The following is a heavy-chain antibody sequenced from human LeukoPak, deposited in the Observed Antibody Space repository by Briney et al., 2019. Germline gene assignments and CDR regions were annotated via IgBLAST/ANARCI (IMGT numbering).Heavy chain of an antibody. CDR3: ARILPYYDSSGYYPVGYYFDY. D-gene: IGHD3-22*01. CDR1: GGSISSGGYY. V-gene: IGHV4-31*03. Sequence: PSETLSLTCTVSGGSISSGGYYWSWIRQHPGKGLEWIGYIYYSGSTYYNPSLKSRVTISVDTSKNQFSLKLSSVTAADTAVYYCARILPYYDSSGYYPVGYYFDYWGQGTQVTVSS. CDR2: IYYSGST. J-gene: IGHJ4*02.